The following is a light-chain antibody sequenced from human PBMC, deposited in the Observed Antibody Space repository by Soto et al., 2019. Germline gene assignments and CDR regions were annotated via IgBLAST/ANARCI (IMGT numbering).Light chain of an antibody. CDR2: AAS. Sequence: DTQMTQSPSSLSTSVGDRVTITCRASQGISIYLAWYQQKPGEVPKLLIYAASTLQSGVPSRFSGSGSGTEFTLTISSQQPEDVATYYCQKYNSAPLTFGGGTKVEIK. V-gene: IGKV1-27*01. J-gene: IGKJ4*01. CDR1: QGISIY. CDR3: QKYNSAPLT.